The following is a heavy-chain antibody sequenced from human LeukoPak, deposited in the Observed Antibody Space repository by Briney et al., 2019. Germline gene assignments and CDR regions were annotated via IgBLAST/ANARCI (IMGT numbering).Heavy chain of an antibody. CDR2: IIPIFGTA. V-gene: IGHV1-69*05. J-gene: IGHJ6*03. Sequence: SVKVSCKASGGTFSSYAISWVRQAPGQGLKWMGGIIPIFGTANYAQKFQGRVTITTDESTSTAYMELSSLRSADTAVYYCARSGAPDYYYYMDVWGKGTTVTVSS. D-gene: IGHD1-14*01. CDR3: ARSGAPDYYYYMDV. CDR1: GGTFSSYA.